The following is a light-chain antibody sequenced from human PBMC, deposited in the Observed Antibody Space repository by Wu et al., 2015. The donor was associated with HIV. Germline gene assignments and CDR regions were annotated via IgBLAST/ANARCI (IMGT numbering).Light chain of an antibody. CDR3: QQCHDWPPWT. Sequence: EIVMTQSPATLSVSPGERVTLSCRASQSVSSNLAWYQQKPGQAPRLLIYGASTRATGIPVRFSGSGSGTEFTLTINSMQSEDVAVYYCQQCHDWPPWTFGQGSRVEI. CDR2: GAS. V-gene: IGKV3-15*01. J-gene: IGKJ1*01. CDR1: QSVSSN.